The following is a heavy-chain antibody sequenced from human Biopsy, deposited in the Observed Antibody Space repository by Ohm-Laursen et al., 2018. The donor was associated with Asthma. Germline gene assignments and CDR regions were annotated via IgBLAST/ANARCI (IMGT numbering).Heavy chain of an antibody. CDR2: GGSYYDGGLK. Sequence: SLRLSCAAPGFTFSTFGMHWVRQAPGKGLEWVAVGGSYYDGGLKYYADSVNGRFTVSRDDSKNTLYLQMNSLRPDDTAVYYCARDVMEWYLPAFDFWGQGTLVTISS. J-gene: IGHJ4*02. CDR3: ARDVMEWYLPAFDF. D-gene: IGHD3-3*01. CDR1: GFTFSTFG. V-gene: IGHV3-30*19.